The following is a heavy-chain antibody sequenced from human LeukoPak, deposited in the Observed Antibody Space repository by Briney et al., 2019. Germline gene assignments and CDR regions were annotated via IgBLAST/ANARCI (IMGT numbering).Heavy chain of an antibody. CDR2: ISSSGSTI. CDR3: AREGVYYDSSGYYYEGYYFDY. V-gene: IGHV3-48*04. J-gene: IGHJ4*02. D-gene: IGHD3-22*01. Sequence: PGGTLRLSCAASGFTFSNYGMNWVRQAPGKGLEWVSYISSSGSTIYYADSVKGRFTISRDNAKNSLYLQMNSLRAEDTAVYYCAREGVYYDSSGYYYEGYYFDYWGQGTLVTVSS. CDR1: GFTFSNYG.